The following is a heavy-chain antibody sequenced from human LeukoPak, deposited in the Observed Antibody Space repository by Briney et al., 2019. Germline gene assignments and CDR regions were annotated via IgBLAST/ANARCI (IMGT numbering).Heavy chain of an antibody. J-gene: IGHJ4*02. D-gene: IGHD3-3*01. Sequence: SETLSLTCTVSGYSISSGYYWGWIRQPPGKGLEWIGSIYHSGSTYYNPSLKSRVTISVDTSKNQFSLKLSSVTAADTAVYYCARAINEWLGGYYFDYWGQGTLVTVSS. CDR1: GYSISSGYY. V-gene: IGHV4-38-2*02. CDR3: ARAINEWLGGYYFDY. CDR2: IYHSGST.